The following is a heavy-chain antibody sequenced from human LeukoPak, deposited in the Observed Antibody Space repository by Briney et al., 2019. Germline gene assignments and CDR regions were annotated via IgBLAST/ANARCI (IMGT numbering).Heavy chain of an antibody. CDR3: ARDGGGSYHFDY. CDR2: IYHSGST. J-gene: IGHJ4*02. V-gene: IGHV4-38-2*02. Sequence: SETLSLTCTVSGYSISSGYYWGWIRQPPGKGLEWTGSIYHSGSTYYNPSLKSRVTISVDTSKNQFSLKLSSVTAADTAVYYCARDGGGSYHFDYWGQGTLVTVSS. CDR1: GYSISSGYY. D-gene: IGHD1-26*01.